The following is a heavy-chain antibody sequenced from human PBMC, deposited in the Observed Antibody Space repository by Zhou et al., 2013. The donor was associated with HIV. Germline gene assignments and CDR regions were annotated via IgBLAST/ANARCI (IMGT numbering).Heavy chain of an antibody. J-gene: IGHJ4*02. Sequence: QVQVVQSGAEVKKPGSSVKVSCKVSGGTFTRYAIHWVRQAPGQGLEWMGRTIPIFGPTNYAQKFQGRVTITADESMNTAYMELSSLKSEDTAVYYCVRDVGPSYHFDYWGQGTLVTVSS. D-gene: IGHD1-26*01. CDR1: GGTFTRYA. V-gene: IGHV1-69*12. CDR3: VRDVGPSYHFDY. CDR2: TIPIFGPT.